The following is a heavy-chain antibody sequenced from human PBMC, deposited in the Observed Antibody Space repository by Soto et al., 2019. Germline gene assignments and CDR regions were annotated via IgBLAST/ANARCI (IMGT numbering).Heavy chain of an antibody. CDR1: GFTVSSNY. Sequence: EVQLVESGGGLVQPGGSLRLSCAASGFTVSSNYMSWVRQAPGKGLEWVSVIYSGGSTYYADSVKGRFTISRDNSKNTLYLQMNSLRAEDTAVYYCARDRGDKGSWFDPWGQGTLVTVSS. J-gene: IGHJ5*02. CDR2: IYSGGST. D-gene: IGHD2-21*01. V-gene: IGHV3-66*01. CDR3: ARDRGDKGSWFDP.